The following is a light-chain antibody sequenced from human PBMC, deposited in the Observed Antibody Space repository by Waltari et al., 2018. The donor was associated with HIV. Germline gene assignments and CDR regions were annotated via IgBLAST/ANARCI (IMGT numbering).Light chain of an antibody. J-gene: IGKJ4*01. V-gene: IGKV3-15*01. CDR2: RAS. CDR1: QSVISK. Sequence: EIVMTQSPATLSAAQGERATLSCRARQSVISKLALYRQQPGQAPRLLIYRASTRATGIPARFSGGGSGTEFTLTISSLQSEDFAVYYCQQYNNWPLTFGGGTSVEI. CDR3: QQYNNWPLT.